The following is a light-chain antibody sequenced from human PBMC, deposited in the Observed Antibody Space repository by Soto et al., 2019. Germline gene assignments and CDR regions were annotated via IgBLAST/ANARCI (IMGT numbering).Light chain of an antibody. CDR3: QQYNNWPPWAF. CDR2: GAS. CDR1: QSVSSN. J-gene: IGKJ3*01. V-gene: IGKV3-15*01. Sequence: EIVMTQSPATLSVSPGERATLSCRASQSVSSNLAWNQQKPGQAPRLLIYGASTRATGIPARFSGSGSGTEFTLTISSLQSEDFAVYYCQQYNNWPPWAFFGPGTKVDIK.